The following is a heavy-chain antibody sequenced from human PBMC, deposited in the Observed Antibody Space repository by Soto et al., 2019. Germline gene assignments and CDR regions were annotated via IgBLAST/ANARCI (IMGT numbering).Heavy chain of an antibody. J-gene: IGHJ6*02. CDR2: ISAYNGNT. CDR1: GYTFTSYG. V-gene: IGHV1-18*01. Sequence: AXVKVSCKASGYTFTSYGISWVRQAPGQGLEWMGWISAYNGNTNYAQKLQGRVTMTTDTSTSTAYMELRSLRSDDTAVYYCARDYRSWYTNHYYYGMDVWGQGTTVTVCS. CDR3: ARDYRSWYTNHYYYGMDV. D-gene: IGHD6-13*01.